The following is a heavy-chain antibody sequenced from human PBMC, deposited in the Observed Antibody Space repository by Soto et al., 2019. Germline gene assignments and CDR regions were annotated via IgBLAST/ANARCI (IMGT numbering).Heavy chain of an antibody. CDR1: GFTFSSYS. J-gene: IGHJ4*02. CDR3: ASRRNPYGAYDY. D-gene: IGHD4-17*01. CDR2: ISSSSTYI. V-gene: IGHV3-21*01. Sequence: GGSLRLSCAASGFTFSSYSIHWLRQAPGKGLEWVSSISSSSTYIYYADSVKGRFTISRDNAKNSLYLQMNSLRAEDTAVYYCASRRNPYGAYDYWGQGTLVTVSS.